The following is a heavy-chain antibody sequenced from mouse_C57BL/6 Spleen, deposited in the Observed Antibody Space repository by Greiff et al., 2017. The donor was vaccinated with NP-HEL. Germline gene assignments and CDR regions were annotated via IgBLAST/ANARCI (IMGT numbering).Heavy chain of an antibody. D-gene: IGHD1-1*01. Sequence: EVQLVESGGGLVKPGGSLKPSCAASGFTFSSYAMSWVRQTPEKRLEWVATISDGGSYTYYPDNVKGRFTISRDNAKNNLYLQMSHLKSEDTAMYYCARDRHYYYGSSYGYFDVWGTGTTVTVSS. CDR3: ARDRHYYYGSSYGYFDV. J-gene: IGHJ1*03. V-gene: IGHV5-4*01. CDR1: GFTFSSYA. CDR2: ISDGGSYT.